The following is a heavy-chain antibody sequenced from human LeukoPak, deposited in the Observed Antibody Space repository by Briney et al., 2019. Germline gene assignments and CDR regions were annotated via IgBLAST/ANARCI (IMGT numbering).Heavy chain of an antibody. CDR2: IYYSGST. V-gene: IGHV4-59*01. D-gene: IGHD3-10*01. Sequence: SETLSLTCTVSGGSISSYYWSWIRQPPGKGLEWIGYIYYSGSTNYNPSLKSRVTISVDTSKNQFSLKLSSVTAADTAVYYCARVDYYGSGSYRKYYYYYMDVWGKGTTVTISS. J-gene: IGHJ6*03. CDR3: ARVDYYGSGSYRKYYYYYMDV. CDR1: GGSISSYY.